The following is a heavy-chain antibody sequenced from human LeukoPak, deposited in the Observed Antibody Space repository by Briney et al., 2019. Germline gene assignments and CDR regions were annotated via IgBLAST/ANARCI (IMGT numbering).Heavy chain of an antibody. D-gene: IGHD5-24*01. CDR3: ARVEWRWLQARVGAFDI. V-gene: IGHV4-61*02. CDR1: GGSISSGSYY. CDR2: IYTSGST. Sequence: PSETLSLTCTVSGGSISSGSYYWSWIRQPAGKGREWIGRIYTSGSTNYNPSLKSRVTMSVDTSKNQFSLKLSSVTAADTAVYYCARVEWRWLQARVGAFDIWGQGTMVTDSS. J-gene: IGHJ3*02.